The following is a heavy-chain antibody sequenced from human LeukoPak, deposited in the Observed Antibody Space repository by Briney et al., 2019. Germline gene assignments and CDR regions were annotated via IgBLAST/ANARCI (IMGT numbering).Heavy chain of an antibody. V-gene: IGHV4-38-2*02. CDR3: ARVTDWNDLDY. CDR1: GYSISSGYY. D-gene: IGHD1-1*01. CDR2: IYHSGST. J-gene: IGHJ4*02. Sequence: SETLSLTCTVSGYSISSGYYWGWIRQPPGKGLEWIGSIYHSGSTYYNPSLKSRVTISVDTSKNQLSLQLTSVTAADTAVYYCARVTDWNDLDYWGPGTLVTVSS.